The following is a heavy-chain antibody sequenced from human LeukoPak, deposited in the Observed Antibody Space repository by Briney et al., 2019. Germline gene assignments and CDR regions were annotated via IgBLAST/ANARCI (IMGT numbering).Heavy chain of an antibody. CDR2: INHSGST. J-gene: IGHJ2*01. Sequence: PETLSLTCAVYGGSFSGYYWSCIRQPPGKGLEWIGEINHSGSTNYNPSLKSRVTISVDTSKNQFSLKLSSVTAADTAVYYCARGRGIAVAGLYWYFDLWGRGTLVTVSS. CDR1: GGSFSGYY. D-gene: IGHD6-19*01. CDR3: ARGRGIAVAGLYWYFDL. V-gene: IGHV4-34*01.